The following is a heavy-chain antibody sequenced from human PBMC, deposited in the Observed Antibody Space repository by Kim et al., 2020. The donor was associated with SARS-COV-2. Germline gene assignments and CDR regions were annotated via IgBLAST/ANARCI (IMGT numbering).Heavy chain of an antibody. CDR2: IKSKTDGGTT. J-gene: IGHJ1*01. Sequence: GGSLRLSCAASGFTFSNAWMSWVRQAPGKGLEWVGRIKSKTDGGTTDYAAPVKGRFTISRDDSKNTLYLQMNSLKTEDTAVYYCTTDRRPFYYYDSSGYSPEYFQHWGQGTLVTVSS. CDR1: GFTFSNAW. D-gene: IGHD3-22*01. CDR3: TTDRRPFYYYDSSGYSPEYFQH. V-gene: IGHV3-15*01.